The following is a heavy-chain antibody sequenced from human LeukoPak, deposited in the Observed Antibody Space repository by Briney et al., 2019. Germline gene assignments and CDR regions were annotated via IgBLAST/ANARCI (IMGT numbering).Heavy chain of an antibody. D-gene: IGHD2-15*01. CDR3: AGYCCSGGSCYDY. CDR1: GGSISSYY. Sequence: SDTLSLTCIVSGGSISSYYWSWMRQPPAKGLEWIGYIYYSGSTNHNPSLKSRVTISVDTSKNQFSLKLSSVTAADTAVYYCAGYCCSGGSCYDYWGQGTLVTVSS. J-gene: IGHJ4*02. CDR2: IYYSGST. V-gene: IGHV4-59*07.